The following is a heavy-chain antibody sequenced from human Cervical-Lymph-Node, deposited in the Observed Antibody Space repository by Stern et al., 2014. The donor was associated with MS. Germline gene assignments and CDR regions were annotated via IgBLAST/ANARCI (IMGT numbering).Heavy chain of an antibody. CDR1: GFTFSSYA. Sequence: VQLVQSGGDVVQPGRSLRLSCAASGFTFSSYAMHWVRQAPGKGLEWVADILYDGSDKYFAESVKGRFTTSRDDSKNTLYLYMNSLRSEDTAVYYCARDNRDKNYGNAFDIWGQGTMVTVSS. J-gene: IGHJ3*02. CDR2: ILYDGSDK. D-gene: IGHD4-17*01. V-gene: IGHV3-30*01. CDR3: ARDNRDKNYGNAFDI.